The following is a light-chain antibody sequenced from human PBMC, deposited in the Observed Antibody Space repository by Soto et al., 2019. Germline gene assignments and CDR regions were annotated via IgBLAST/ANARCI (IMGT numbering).Light chain of an antibody. CDR3: QQYNSYWT. V-gene: IGKV1-5*03. CDR2: KAS. J-gene: IGKJ1*01. Sequence: DIQMTQSPSTLSASVGDRDTITCRASQSISIWLAWYQQKPGKAPKLLIYKASSLESGVPSRFSGSGSGTEFTLTISSLQPDDLATYYCQQYNSYWTFGQGTKVEIK. CDR1: QSISIW.